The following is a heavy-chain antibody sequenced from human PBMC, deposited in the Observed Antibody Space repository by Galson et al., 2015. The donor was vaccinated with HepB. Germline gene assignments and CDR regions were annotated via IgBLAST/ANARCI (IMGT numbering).Heavy chain of an antibody. CDR3: AREGWQQLGNWFDP. J-gene: IGHJ5*02. CDR2: IIPILGIA. V-gene: IGHV1-69*04. D-gene: IGHD6-13*01. Sequence: SCKASGGTFSSYAISWVRQAPGQGLEWMGRIIPILGIANYAQKFQGRVTITADKSTSTAYMELSSLRSEDTAVYYCAREGWQQLGNWFDPWGQGTLVTVSS. CDR1: GGTFSSYA.